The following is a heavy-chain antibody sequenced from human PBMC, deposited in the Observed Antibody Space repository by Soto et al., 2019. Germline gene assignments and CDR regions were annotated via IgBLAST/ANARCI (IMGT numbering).Heavy chain of an antibody. J-gene: IGHJ5*02. V-gene: IGHV6-1*01. CDR3: ARVVPGAEAWFGP. CDR1: GDSVSSTSTA. D-gene: IGHD2-2*01. CDR2: TYYRSNWYT. Sequence: PSQTLSLTCAISGDSVSSTSTAWSWIRQSPSRGLEWLGRTYYRSNWYTDYAVSVKSRITISPDTSTTTAYMELRSLRSDDTAVYYCARVVPGAEAWFGPWGQGTLVTVSS.